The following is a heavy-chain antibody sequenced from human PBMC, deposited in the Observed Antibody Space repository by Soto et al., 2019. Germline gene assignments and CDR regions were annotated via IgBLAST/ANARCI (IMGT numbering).Heavy chain of an antibody. CDR1: GFTFSSYA. CDR2: ISYDGSNK. V-gene: IGHV3-30-3*01. CDR3: ARVSGIYYYGMDV. D-gene: IGHD3-10*01. Sequence: GGSLRLSCAASGFTFSSYAMHWVRQAPGKGLEWVAVISYDGSNKYYADSMKGQFTISRDNSKNTLYLQMNSLRAEDTAVYYCARVSGIYYYGMDVWSQGTTVTVSS. J-gene: IGHJ6*02.